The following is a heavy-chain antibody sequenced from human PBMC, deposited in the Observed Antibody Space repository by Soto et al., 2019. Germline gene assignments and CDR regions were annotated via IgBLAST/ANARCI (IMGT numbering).Heavy chain of an antibody. J-gene: IGHJ4*01. CDR1: GYTFTNYY. V-gene: IGHV1-46*01. CDR3: ARDSGYGSGTSVNHYLDY. D-gene: IGHD3-10*01. Sequence: ASVKVSCKASGYTFTNYYMHWVRQSPGQGLEWMGVIHYSGATPTYAQKFQGRVTMARDTSTSTVYVELSSLTSEDTAVYYCARDSGYGSGTSVNHYLDYWGHGTLVTVSS. CDR2: IHYSGATP.